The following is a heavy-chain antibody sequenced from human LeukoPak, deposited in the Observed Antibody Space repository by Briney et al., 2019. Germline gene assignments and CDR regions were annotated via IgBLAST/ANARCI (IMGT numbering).Heavy chain of an antibody. V-gene: IGHV3-23*01. CDR3: AKDLNWRGPIDY. CDR2: ISGSGGST. J-gene: IGHJ4*02. CDR1: GFTFSIYA. Sequence: GGSLRLSCAASGFTFSIYAMSWVRQAPGKGLEWVAGISGSGGSTYYADSVKGRFTISIDNSKNTLYLQMNSLRAEDTALYYCAKDLNWRGPIDYWGQGTLVTVSS. D-gene: IGHD1-20*01.